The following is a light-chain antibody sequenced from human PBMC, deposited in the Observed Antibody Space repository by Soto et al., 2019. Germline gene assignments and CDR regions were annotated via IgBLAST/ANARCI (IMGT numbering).Light chain of an antibody. CDR2: AAS. V-gene: IGKV1-39*01. J-gene: IGKJ2*01. CDR1: QNISSY. CDR3: QQSFRTPRT. Sequence: DIQMTQSPSSLSASVGDRVTITCRASQNISSYLSWYQQTPGKAPRLLIYAASSLQSGVPSRFSGSGSGTDFTLTISSLQPEDFATYYCQQSFRTPRTFGQGAKLEI.